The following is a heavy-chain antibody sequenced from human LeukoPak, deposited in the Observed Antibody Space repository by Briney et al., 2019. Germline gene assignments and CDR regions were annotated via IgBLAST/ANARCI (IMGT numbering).Heavy chain of an antibody. CDR1: GGSISSYY. CDR2: ISTSGST. D-gene: IGHD3-10*01. V-gene: IGHV4-4*07. J-gene: IGHJ4*02. Sequence: SETLSLTCTVSGGSISSYYWSWIRQPAGKGLESIGHISTSGSTNYNPSLKSRVTMSVDTSKNQFSLKLSSVTAADTAVYYCARELNYYGSGLRFETFDYWGQGTLVTVSS. CDR3: ARELNYYGSGLRFETFDY.